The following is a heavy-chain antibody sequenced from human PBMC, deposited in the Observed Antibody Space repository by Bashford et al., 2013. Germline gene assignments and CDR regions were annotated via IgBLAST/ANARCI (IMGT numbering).Heavy chain of an antibody. J-gene: IGHJ3*02. Sequence: GESLKISCQGSGFTFTNYWIGWVRQKPGSGLEWLGLIYPDDSDTTYSPSFQGQVTISADKSSSTTYLQWSSLMASDTAVYYCARRGTYYDHRSGLYFGVDDHFDIWGLGTMVTVSS. CDR1: GFTFTNYW. CDR2: IYPDDSDT. D-gene: IGHD3-22*01. CDR3: ARRGTYYDHRSGLYFGVDDHFDI. V-gene: IGHV5-51*01.